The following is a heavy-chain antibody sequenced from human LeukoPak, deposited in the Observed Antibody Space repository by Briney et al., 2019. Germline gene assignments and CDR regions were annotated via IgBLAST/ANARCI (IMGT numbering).Heavy chain of an antibody. Sequence: SETLSLTCTVSGGSISDYYWNWIRQPPGKGLEWIGYIYYTGSTKYNPSLKSRVTIPVDTSKNQFSLKLSSVTAADTAVYYCARARRTQTYYYDSSGYYSTVYFDYWGQGTLVTVSS. V-gene: IGHV4-59*12. CDR2: IYYTGST. D-gene: IGHD3-22*01. CDR1: GGSISDYY. J-gene: IGHJ4*02. CDR3: ARARRTQTYYYDSSGYYSTVYFDY.